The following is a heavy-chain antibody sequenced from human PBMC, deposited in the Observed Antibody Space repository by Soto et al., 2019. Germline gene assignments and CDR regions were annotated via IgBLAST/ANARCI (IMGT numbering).Heavy chain of an antibody. CDR1: GFTFSSYA. V-gene: IGHV3-30-3*01. CDR2: ISYDGSNK. J-gene: IGHJ6*02. D-gene: IGHD6-13*01. CDR3: ARDPEQQLYGMDV. Sequence: QVQLVESGGGVVQPGRSLRLSCAASGFTFSSYAMHWVRQAPGKGLEWVAVISYDGSNKYYADSVKGRFTISRDNSKNTLYQKMNSLRAEDTAVYYCARDPEQQLYGMDVWGQGTTVTVSS.